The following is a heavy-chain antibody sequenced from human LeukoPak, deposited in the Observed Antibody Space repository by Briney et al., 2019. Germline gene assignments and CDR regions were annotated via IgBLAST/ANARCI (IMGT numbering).Heavy chain of an antibody. CDR1: GFTFSSYA. CDR2: ISYDGSNK. D-gene: IGHD3-22*01. CDR3: ARDKHDSSFPLDY. Sequence: GGSLRLSCAASGFTFSSYAMHWVRQAPGKGLEWVAVISYDGSNKYYADSVKGRFTISRDNSKNTLYLQMNSLRAEDTAVYYCARDKHDSSFPLDYWGQGTLVTVSS. J-gene: IGHJ4*02. V-gene: IGHV3-30-3*01.